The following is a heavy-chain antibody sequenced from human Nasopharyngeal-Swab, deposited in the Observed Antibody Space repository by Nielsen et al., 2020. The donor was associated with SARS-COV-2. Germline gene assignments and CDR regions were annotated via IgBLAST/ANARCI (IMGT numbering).Heavy chain of an antibody. V-gene: IGHV4-59*01. CDR2: IYYTGST. Sequence: WIRQPPGKGLDWIGSIYYTGSTNYNPSLKSRVAISVDTPKNQFSLKLSSVTAADTAVYYCARALTGTSFFDPWGQGTLVTVSS. D-gene: IGHD1-20*01. CDR3: ARALTGTSFFDP. J-gene: IGHJ5*02.